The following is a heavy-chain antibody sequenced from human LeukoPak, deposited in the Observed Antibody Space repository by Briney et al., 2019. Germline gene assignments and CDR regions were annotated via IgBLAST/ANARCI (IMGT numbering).Heavy chain of an antibody. J-gene: IGHJ4*02. CDR3: ARGRDFYDSSGHIDY. CDR2: IWYDGSNK. Sequence: QTRGSLRLSCAASGFTFSSYGMHWVRQAPGKGLEWVAVIWYDGSNKYYADSVKGRFTISRDNSKNTLYLQMNSLRAEDTAVYYCARGRDFYDSSGHIDYWGQGTLVAVSS. V-gene: IGHV3-33*01. CDR1: GFTFSSYG. D-gene: IGHD3-22*01.